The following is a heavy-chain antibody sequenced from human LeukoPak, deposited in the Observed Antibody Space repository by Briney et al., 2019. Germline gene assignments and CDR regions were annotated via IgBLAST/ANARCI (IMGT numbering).Heavy chain of an antibody. J-gene: IGHJ6*02. D-gene: IGHD3-16*01. V-gene: IGHV1-69*13. CDR2: IIPIFGTA. CDR1: GNSISNYA. Sequence: ASVKVSCTASGNSISNYAVSWVRQAPGQGFEWMGGIIPIFGTADYAQKFQGRVTITADQSTSTTYMALSSLKSEDTATYYCTTRACHAGGCSSSFYYYYGLHFWGQGTTVSVSS. CDR3: TTRACHAGGCSSSFYYYYGLHF.